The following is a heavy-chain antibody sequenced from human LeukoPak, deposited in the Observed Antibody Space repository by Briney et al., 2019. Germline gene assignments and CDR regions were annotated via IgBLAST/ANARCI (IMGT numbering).Heavy chain of an antibody. V-gene: IGHV3-30-3*01. CDR2: ISSDGSNK. D-gene: IGHD4-17*01. Sequence: PGGSLRLSCSGSGFTFTTYAFHWVRQAPGKGLEWVAVISSDGSNKYYADSVKGQFTISRDSSKNTLYLQMNSLRTEDTAIYYCAREAPYGDYSGRRPFDTWGQGTMVTVSS. J-gene: IGHJ3*02. CDR3: AREAPYGDYSGRRPFDT. CDR1: GFTFTTYA.